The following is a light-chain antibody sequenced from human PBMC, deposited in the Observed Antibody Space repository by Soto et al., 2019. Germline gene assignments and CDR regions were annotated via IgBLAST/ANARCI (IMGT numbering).Light chain of an antibody. Sequence: EVVLTQSPGTLSLSPGERATLSCRASQSVSNNYFAWYQQKPGQAPRLLIFGSSDRPTGIPDRFSGSGSGTDFALTISRLEPEDFAVYYWQQYGSSPPYTFGQGTKLEIK. CDR2: GSS. J-gene: IGKJ2*01. V-gene: IGKV3-20*01. CDR3: QQYGSSPPYT. CDR1: QSVSNNY.